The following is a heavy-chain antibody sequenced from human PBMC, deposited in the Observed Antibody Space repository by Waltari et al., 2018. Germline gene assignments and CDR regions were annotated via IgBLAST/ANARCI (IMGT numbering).Heavy chain of an antibody. V-gene: IGHV3-9*01. Sequence: EVQLVESGGGLVQPGRSLRLSCAASGFTFDDYAMHWVRQAPGKGLEWVSGISWNSGSIGYADSVKGRFTISRDNAKNSLYLQMNSLRAEDTALYYCAKGDSEYSSSPDYWGQGTLVTVSS. D-gene: IGHD6-6*01. CDR1: GFTFDDYA. CDR2: ISWNSGSI. J-gene: IGHJ4*02. CDR3: AKGDSEYSSSPDY.